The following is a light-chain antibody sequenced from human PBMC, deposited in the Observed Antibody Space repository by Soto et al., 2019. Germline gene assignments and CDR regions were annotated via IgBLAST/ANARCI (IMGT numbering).Light chain of an antibody. J-gene: IGKJ3*01. CDR1: QSVSSTY. CDR3: QQYGRSPGLIT. Sequence: EIVLTQSPGTLSLSPGERATLSYRASQSVSSTYLAWYQQKPGQAPRLLIYEASIRATGIPDRFSGSGSGTDFTLTISRLEPEDFAVYYCQQYGRSPGLITFGPGTKVDIK. V-gene: IGKV3-20*01. CDR2: EAS.